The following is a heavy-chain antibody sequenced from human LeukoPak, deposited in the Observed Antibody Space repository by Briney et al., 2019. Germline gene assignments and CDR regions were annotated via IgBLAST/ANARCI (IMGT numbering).Heavy chain of an antibody. CDR2: TDSSGGST. D-gene: IGHD6-6*01. J-gene: IGHJ4*02. CDR1: GLTFSSYA. V-gene: IGHV3-64D*06. Sequence: GGSLKLSCSASGLTFSSYAMHWVRQAPGKGLEYVSSTDSSGGSTYYAESVKGRFTISRDNSKNTLYLQMSSLRAEDTAVYYCVKRSMTSKSNYYYDFWGQGALVTVSS. CDR3: VKRSMTSKSNYYYDF.